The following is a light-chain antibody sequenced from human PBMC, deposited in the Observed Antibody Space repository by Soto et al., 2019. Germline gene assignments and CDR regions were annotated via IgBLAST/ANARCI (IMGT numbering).Light chain of an antibody. CDR1: QSVSSSY. V-gene: IGKV3-20*01. CDR3: QQYGCSIT. J-gene: IGKJ5*01. Sequence: DMVLTHSPGTLSLSPAEIATLSFRASQSVSSSYLARYQQKPGQAPRLLIYCASTRPTGIPDRFSGCGSETVFTLTIGTLEPEDFSVYYCQQYGCSITFGQGTRLEI. CDR2: CAS.